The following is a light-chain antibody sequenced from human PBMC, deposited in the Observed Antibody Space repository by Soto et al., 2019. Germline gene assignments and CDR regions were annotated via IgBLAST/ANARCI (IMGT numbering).Light chain of an antibody. V-gene: IGKV1-39*01. CDR3: QKYNSAPLT. Sequence: DIQMTQSPSSLSASVEDRVIITCRASQSISNHLNWYQQKPGKAPKLLIFAASSLQSGVPSRFSGSRSGPDFTLTISSLQPEDFATYYCQKYNSAPLTFGGGTKVDIK. CDR2: AAS. J-gene: IGKJ4*01. CDR1: QSISNH.